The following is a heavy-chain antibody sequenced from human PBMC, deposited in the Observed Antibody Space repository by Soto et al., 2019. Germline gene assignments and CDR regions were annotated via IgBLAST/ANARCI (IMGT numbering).Heavy chain of an antibody. Sequence: EVQLVESGGGLVQPGVSLRLSCAASGFTFSSYWIHWVRQAPGKGLVCVSRINSDGSSTSYADSVKGRFTISRDNAKNTVYLQMNSLRAEDTAVYYCVRDRWGSLPERWGQGTLVTVSS. CDR3: VRDRWGSLPER. D-gene: IGHD3-16*01. V-gene: IGHV3-74*01. CDR2: INSDGSST. CDR1: GFTFSSYW. J-gene: IGHJ4*02.